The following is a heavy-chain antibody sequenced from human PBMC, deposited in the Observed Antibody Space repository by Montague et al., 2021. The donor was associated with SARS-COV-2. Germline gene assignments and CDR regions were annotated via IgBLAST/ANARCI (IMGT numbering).Heavy chain of an antibody. J-gene: IGHJ5*02. CDR1: GGSISSSSYY. V-gene: IGHV4-39*01. CDR2: IYYSGST. Sequence: LRLSCAVSGGSISSSSYYWGWIRQPPGKGLEWIGSIYYSGSTYYNPSLESRVTISVDTSKNQFSLKLSSVTAADTAVYYCARQGDQLLLEYWFDPWGQGTLVTVSS. CDR3: ARQGDQLLLEYWFDP. D-gene: IGHD2-2*01.